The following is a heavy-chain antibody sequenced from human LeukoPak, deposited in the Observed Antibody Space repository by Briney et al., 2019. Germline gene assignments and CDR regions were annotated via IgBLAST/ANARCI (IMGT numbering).Heavy chain of an antibody. CDR3: ARVASPYCSSTSCQGY. J-gene: IGHJ4*02. Sequence: ASVKVSCKTSGYTFSDYYIHWIRQAPGQGLEWMGWINPNSGGTNYAQKFQGRVTMTRDTSISTAYMELSRLRSDDTAVYYCARVASPYCSSTSCQGYWGQGTLVTVSS. V-gene: IGHV1-2*02. CDR1: GYTFSDYY. CDR2: INPNSGGT. D-gene: IGHD2-2*01.